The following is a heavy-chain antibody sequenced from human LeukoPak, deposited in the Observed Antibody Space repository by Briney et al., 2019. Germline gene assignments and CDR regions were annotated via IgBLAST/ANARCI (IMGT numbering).Heavy chain of an antibody. Sequence: GGSLRLSCSASGFTFRTSWMHWVRQGPGKGLLWAAHINSDGGNTAYADSVKGRFTISRDNAKSTLYLQMNSLRSEDTAVYYCARGDPLGNYWGQGTLVTVSS. CDR3: ARGDPLGNY. J-gene: IGHJ4*02. D-gene: IGHD7-27*01. CDR1: GFTFRTSW. CDR2: INSDGGNT. V-gene: IGHV3-74*01.